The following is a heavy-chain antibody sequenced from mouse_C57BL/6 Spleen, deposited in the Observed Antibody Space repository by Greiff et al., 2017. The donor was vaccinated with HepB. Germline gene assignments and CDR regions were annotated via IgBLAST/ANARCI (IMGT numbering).Heavy chain of an antibody. CDR1: GYTFTDYE. D-gene: IGHD6-1*01. Sequence: QVQLQQSGAELVRPGASVTLSCKASGYTFTDYEMHWVKQTPVHGLEWIGAIDPETGGTAYNQKFKGKAILTADKSSSTAYMELRSLTSEDSAVYYCTFGAALYAMDYWGQGTSVTVSS. J-gene: IGHJ4*01. V-gene: IGHV1-15*01. CDR2: IDPETGGT. CDR3: TFGAALYAMDY.